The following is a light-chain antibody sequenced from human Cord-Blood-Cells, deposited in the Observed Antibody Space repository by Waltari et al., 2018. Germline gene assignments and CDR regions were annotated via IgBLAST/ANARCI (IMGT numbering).Light chain of an antibody. CDR2: EGS. J-gene: IGLJ2*01. CDR3: SSYAGSNNFVV. V-gene: IGLV2-8*01. Sequence: QSALTQPPSASGSPRQSVTISFTGTSSHAGDDYYVSRYQQHPGKAPKLMIYEGSKRPSGVPDRFSGSKSGNTASLTVSGLQAEDEADYYCSSYAGSNNFVVFGGGTKLTVL. CDR1: SSHAGDDYY.